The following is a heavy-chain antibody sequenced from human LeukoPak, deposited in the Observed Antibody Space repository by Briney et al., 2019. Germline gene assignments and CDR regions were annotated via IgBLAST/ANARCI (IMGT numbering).Heavy chain of an antibody. J-gene: IGHJ5*02. CDR1: GYTFTSYG. V-gene: IGHV1-18*01. D-gene: IGHD2-15*01. CDR2: ISAYNSNT. Sequence: GASVKVSCKAPGYTFTSYGISWVRQAPGQGLEWMGWISAYNSNTNYAQKLQGRVTMTTDTSTSTAYMELRSLRSDDTAVYYCARIVVAATYRFDPWGQGTLVTVSS. CDR3: ARIVVAATYRFDP.